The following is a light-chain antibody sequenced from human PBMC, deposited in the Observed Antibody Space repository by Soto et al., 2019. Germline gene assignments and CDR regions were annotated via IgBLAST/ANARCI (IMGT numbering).Light chain of an antibody. CDR2: EVS. J-gene: IGLJ1*01. V-gene: IGLV2-14*01. CDR3: SSYTSSSTLPYV. CDR1: SSDVGGYNY. Sequence: QSALTQPASVSGSPGQSITISCTGTSSDVGGYNYVSWYQQHPGKAPKLMIYEVSNRPSGVSNRFSGSKSGNTASLTSSGLQAKDEADYYCSSYTSSSTLPYVFGPGTKVTVL.